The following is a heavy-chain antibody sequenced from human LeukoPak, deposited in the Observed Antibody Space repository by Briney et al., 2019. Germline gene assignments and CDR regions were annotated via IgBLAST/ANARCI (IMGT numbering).Heavy chain of an antibody. CDR2: INHSGST. D-gene: IGHD2-15*01. Sequence: SETLSLTCAVYGGSFSDYYWSWISQPPGKGLEWIGEINHSGSTNYNPSLKSRVTISVDTSKNQFSLKLSSVTAADTAVYYCARGDIVVVVAANYYYYYMDVWGKGTTVTVSS. V-gene: IGHV4-34*01. J-gene: IGHJ6*03. CDR1: GGSFSDYY. CDR3: ARGDIVVVVAANYYYYYMDV.